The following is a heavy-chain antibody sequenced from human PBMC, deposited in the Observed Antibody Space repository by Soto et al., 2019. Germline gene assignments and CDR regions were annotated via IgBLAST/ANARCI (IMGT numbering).Heavy chain of an antibody. Sequence: QVQLQESGPGLVKPSQTLSLTCTVSGGSISSGGYYWSWIRQHPGKGLEWIGYIYYSGSTYYNPSLKSRVTISVDTSKNQFSLKLSSVTAADTAVYYCTRSYYGSGSYMFENYYYGMDVWGQGTTVTVSS. D-gene: IGHD3-10*01. V-gene: IGHV4-31*03. J-gene: IGHJ6*02. CDR3: TRSYYGSGSYMFENYYYGMDV. CDR1: GGSISSGGYY. CDR2: IYYSGST.